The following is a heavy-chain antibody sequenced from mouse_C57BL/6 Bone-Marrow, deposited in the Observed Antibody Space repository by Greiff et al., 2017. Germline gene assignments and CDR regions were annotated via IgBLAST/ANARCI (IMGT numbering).Heavy chain of an antibody. CDR1: GFTFTDYY. CDR2: IRNKANGYTT. CDR3: ARYLYDYDGDFDY. V-gene: IGHV7-3*01. J-gene: IGHJ2*01. D-gene: IGHD2-4*01. Sequence: DVMLVESGGGLVQPGGSLSLSCAASGFTFTDYYMSWVRQPPGKALEWLGFIRNKANGYTTEYSASVKGRFTISRDNSQSILYLQMNALRAEDSATYYCARYLYDYDGDFDYWGQGTTLTVSS.